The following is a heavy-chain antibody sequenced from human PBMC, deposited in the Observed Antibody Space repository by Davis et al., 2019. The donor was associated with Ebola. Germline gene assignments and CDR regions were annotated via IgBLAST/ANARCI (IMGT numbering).Heavy chain of an antibody. Sequence: MPSETLSLTCSVSGGSLSKTSYYWGWIRQPPGKGLEWIGYIYYSGSTNYNPSLKSRVTISVDTSKNQFSLKLSSVTAADTAMYYCARRGTSSWYAGWFDPWGQGTLVTVSS. CDR1: GGSLSKTSYY. CDR3: ARRGTSSWYAGWFDP. J-gene: IGHJ5*02. D-gene: IGHD6-13*01. V-gene: IGHV4-61*05. CDR2: IYYSGST.